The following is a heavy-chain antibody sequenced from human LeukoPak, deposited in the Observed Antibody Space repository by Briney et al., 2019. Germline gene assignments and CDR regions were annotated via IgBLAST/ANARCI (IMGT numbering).Heavy chain of an antibody. D-gene: IGHD6-19*01. CDR2: INPNSGAT. CDR1: GYTFTDYY. V-gene: IGHV1-2*02. Sequence: GASVKVSCKASGYTFTDYYMHWVRQAPGQGLEWMGWINPNSGATIYAQKFQGRVTMTRDSSISTAYMEVSRLTSDDTAVYHCATTFSSGWYFHYWGQGTVVTVSS. CDR3: ATTFSSGWYFHY. J-gene: IGHJ4*02.